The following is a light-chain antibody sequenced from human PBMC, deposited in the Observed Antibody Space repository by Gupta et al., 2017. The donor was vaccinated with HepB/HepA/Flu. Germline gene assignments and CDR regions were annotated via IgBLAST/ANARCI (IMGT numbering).Light chain of an antibody. J-gene: IGKJ1*01. V-gene: IGKV4-1*01. CDR2: WAS. CDR3: QQAYSTPWT. CDR1: QNLLYSSNSKNY. Sequence: DIVMTQSPDSLTVSLGERATTNCKSSQNLLYSSNSKNYLSWYQQKAGQPPKLLIYWASTRESGVPDRFSGSGSGTDFTLNISSLQAEDVAVYYCQQAYSTPWTFGQGTKVEIK.